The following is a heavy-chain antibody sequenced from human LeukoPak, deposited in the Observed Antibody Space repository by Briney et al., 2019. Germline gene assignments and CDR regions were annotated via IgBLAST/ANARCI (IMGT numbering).Heavy chain of an antibody. Sequence: TPSETLSLTCTVSSGSISSSSYYWGWIRQPPGKGLEWIGSSYYSGSTYYNPSLKSRVTISVDTSKNQFSLKLSSVTAADTAVYYCARLSRGYEYFSFDYWGQGTLVTVSS. CDR1: SGSISSSSYY. V-gene: IGHV4-39*01. CDR2: SYYSGST. D-gene: IGHD5-12*01. J-gene: IGHJ4*02. CDR3: ARLSRGYEYFSFDY.